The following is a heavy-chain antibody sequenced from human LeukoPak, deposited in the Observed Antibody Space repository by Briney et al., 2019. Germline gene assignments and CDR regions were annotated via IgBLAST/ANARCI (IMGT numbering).Heavy chain of an antibody. D-gene: IGHD2-2*01. V-gene: IGHV3-20*04. CDR1: GFAFDEHG. CDR2: INWSGGST. CDR3: ARAPITSPFYFDY. Sequence: GGSLGLSCTASGFAFDEHGMSWVRQVPGKGLEWVSGINWSGGSTGYADPLRGRFTISRDNAKNSLYLQMDSLRAEDTALYYCARAPITSPFYFDYWGQETLVTVSS. J-gene: IGHJ4*02.